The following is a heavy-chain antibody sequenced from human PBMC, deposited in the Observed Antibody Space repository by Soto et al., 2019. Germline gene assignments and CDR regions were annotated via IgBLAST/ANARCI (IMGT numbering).Heavy chain of an antibody. CDR1: GFTFSSYA. CDR3: ARASLRYQLLYTNWFDP. CDR2: ISYDGSNK. J-gene: IGHJ5*02. D-gene: IGHD2-2*02. Sequence: LRLSCAASGFTFSSYAMHWVRQAPGKGLEWVAVISYDGSNKYYADSVKGRFTISRDNSKNTLYLQMNSLRAEDTAVYYCARASLRYQLLYTNWFDPWGQGTLVTVSS. V-gene: IGHV3-30-3*01.